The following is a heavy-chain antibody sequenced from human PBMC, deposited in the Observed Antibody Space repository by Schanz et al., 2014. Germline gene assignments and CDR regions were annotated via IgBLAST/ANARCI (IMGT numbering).Heavy chain of an antibody. CDR1: GFTFSEVY. J-gene: IGHJ3*01. V-gene: IGHV3-15*01. CDR3: ATFNNRDAFNV. D-gene: IGHD1-20*01. Sequence: EVQLLESGGGLVQPGGSLRLSCSGSGFTFSEVYMSWVRQAPGKGLEGVGRIKNNANGATTDNAAPVKGRFTVSRDDSRNTLYLQRNTLRTDDTALYYCATFNNRDAFNVWGQGTMVSVSS. CDR2: IKNNANGATT.